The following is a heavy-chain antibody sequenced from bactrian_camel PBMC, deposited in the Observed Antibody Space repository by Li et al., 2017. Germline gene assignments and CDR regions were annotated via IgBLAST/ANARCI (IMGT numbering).Heavy chain of an antibody. CDR3: AAHYLCDRDLGPWVDEVWARGKDNFAY. CDR1: AYTPANVR. D-gene: IGHD2*01. J-gene: IGHJ6*01. V-gene: IGHV3S1*01. Sequence: QLVESGGGSVQAGGSLGLSCAFDAYTPANVRMAWFRQAPGKEREGVAAIYTGSDITYYADSVKGRFTISRDNAKNTLYPQMNSLKPEDTAMCYCAAHYLCDRDLGPWVDEVWARGKDNFAYWGQGTQVTVS. CDR2: IYTGSDIT.